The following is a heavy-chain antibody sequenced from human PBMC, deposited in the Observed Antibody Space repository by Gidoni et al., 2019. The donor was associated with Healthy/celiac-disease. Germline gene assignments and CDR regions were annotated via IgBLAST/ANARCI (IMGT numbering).Heavy chain of an antibody. CDR2: INHSGST. Sequence: QVQLQQWGAGLLKPSETLSLTCAVYGGSFSGYYWSWIRQPPGKGLEWIGEINHSGSTNYNPSLKSRVTISVDTSKNQFSLKLSSVTAADTAVYYCARGPPHVHCTGGVCSFPYWGQGTLVTVSS. V-gene: IGHV4-34*01. CDR1: GGSFSGYY. J-gene: IGHJ4*02. CDR3: ARGPPHVHCTGGVCSFPY. D-gene: IGHD2-8*02.